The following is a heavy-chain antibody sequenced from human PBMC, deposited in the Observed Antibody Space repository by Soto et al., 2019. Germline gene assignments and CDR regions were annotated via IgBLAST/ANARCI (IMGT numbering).Heavy chain of an antibody. CDR2: ISTYSGDT. CDR1: GYTFFTYD. V-gene: IGHV1-18*01. D-gene: IGHD5-12*01. J-gene: IGHJ5*02. CDR3: ARHHGPTTSEDWFDP. Sequence: QVHLVQSGVEVKPPGASVKVSCQTSGYTFFTYDISWVRQAPGQGLEWMGWISTYSGDTKYTQKFQGRVTITTETSTPTAYLELRSLRSDDTAVYYCARHHGPTTSEDWFDPWGQGTVVTVSS.